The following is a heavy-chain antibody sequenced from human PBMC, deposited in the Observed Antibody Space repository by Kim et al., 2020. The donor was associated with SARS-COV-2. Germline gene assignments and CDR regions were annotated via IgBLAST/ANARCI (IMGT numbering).Heavy chain of an antibody. CDR1: GFTFSSYA. CDR2: ISGSGGST. Sequence: GGSLRLSCAASGFTFSSYAMSWVRQAPGKGLEWVSAISGSGGSTYYGDSVKGRFTISRDNSKNTLYLQMNSLRAEDTAVYYCAKILHPYYSDGSSFWGGFDYWGQGTLVTVSS. V-gene: IGHV3-23*01. J-gene: IGHJ4*02. CDR3: AKILHPYYSDGSSFWGGFDY. D-gene: IGHD3-22*01.